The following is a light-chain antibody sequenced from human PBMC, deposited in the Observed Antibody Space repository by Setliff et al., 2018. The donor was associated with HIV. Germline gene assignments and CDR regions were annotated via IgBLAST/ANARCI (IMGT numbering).Light chain of an antibody. CDR1: FSNIGRNT. V-gene: IGLV1-44*01. Sequence: QSVLTQPPSASGTPGQRVTISCSGSFSNIGRNTINWYQQLPGTAPKLLIFANFQRPSGVPDRFSGAESGTSASLAISGLQSEDEADYFCAAWDDNLNGYVFGPGTKVTVL. J-gene: IGLJ1*01. CDR3: AAWDDNLNGYV. CDR2: ANF.